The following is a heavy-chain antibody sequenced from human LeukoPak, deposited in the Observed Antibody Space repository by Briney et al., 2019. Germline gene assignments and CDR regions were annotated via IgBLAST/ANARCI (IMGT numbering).Heavy chain of an antibody. D-gene: IGHD6-13*01. J-gene: IGHJ5*01. CDR3: ARDGRSSGWYKNNWFDS. CDR1: GFNFSSYW. CDR2: IKQDGSEK. V-gene: IGHV3-7*04. Sequence: GGSLRLSCTASGFNFSSYWMNWVRQAPGKGLEWVANIKQDGSEKYYVDSVKGRFSISRDNAKNSLYLQMNSLRAEDTAVYYCARDGRSSGWYKNNWFDSWGQGTLVTVSS.